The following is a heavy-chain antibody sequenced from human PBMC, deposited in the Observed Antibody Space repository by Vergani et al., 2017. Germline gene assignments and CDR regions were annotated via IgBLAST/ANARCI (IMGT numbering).Heavy chain of an antibody. V-gene: IGHV4-39*07. CDR3: ARGHSWYGSGGNDY. Sequence: QVQLQQWGAGLLKPSETLSLTCTVSGGSISSSSYYWGWIRQPPGKGLEWIGSIYYSGSTYYNPSLKSRVTISVDTSKNQFSLKLSSVTAADTAVYYCARGHSWYGSGGNDYWGQGTLVTVSS. D-gene: IGHD3-10*01. J-gene: IGHJ4*02. CDR2: IYYSGST. CDR1: GGSISSSSYY.